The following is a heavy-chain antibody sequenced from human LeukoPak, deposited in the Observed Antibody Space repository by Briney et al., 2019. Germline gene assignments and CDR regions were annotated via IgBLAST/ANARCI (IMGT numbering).Heavy chain of an antibody. CDR1: GFTFSSYA. D-gene: IGHD3-22*01. V-gene: IGHV3-30*04. Sequence: GGSLRLSCAASGFTFSSYAMHWVRQAPGKGLEWVAVISYDGSNKYYADSVKGRFTISRDNSKNTLYLQMNSLRAEDTAVYYCARDRGYYDSSGYYSPSNWFDPWGQGTLVTVSS. CDR2: ISYDGSNK. J-gene: IGHJ5*02. CDR3: ARDRGYYDSSGYYSPSNWFDP.